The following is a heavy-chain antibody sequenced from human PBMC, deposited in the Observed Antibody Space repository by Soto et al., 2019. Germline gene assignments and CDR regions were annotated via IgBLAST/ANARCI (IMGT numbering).Heavy chain of an antibody. CDR1: GGSISSYY. CDR3: ARIRAYSYMDYYYYYGMDV. CDR2: IYYSGST. Sequence: SETLSLTCTVSGGSISSYYWSWIRQPPGKGLEWIGYIYYSGSTNYNPSLKGRVTISVDTSKNQFSLKLSSVTAADTAVYYCARIRAYSYMDYYYYYGMDVWGQGTTVTVSS. J-gene: IGHJ6*02. V-gene: IGHV4-59*01. D-gene: IGHD5-12*01.